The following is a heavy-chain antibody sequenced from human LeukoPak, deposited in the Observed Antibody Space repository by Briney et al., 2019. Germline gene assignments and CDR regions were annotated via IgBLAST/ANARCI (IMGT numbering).Heavy chain of an antibody. CDR1: GGSISSYY. CDR2: IYYSGST. J-gene: IGHJ5*02. CDR3: ARAAALWFGELDWFDP. V-gene: IGHV4-59*01. D-gene: IGHD3-10*01. Sequence: PSETLSLTCTVSGGSISSYYWSWIRQPPGKGLEWIGYIYYSGSTNYNPSLKSRVTISVDTFKNQFSLKLSSVTAADTAVYYCARAAALWFGELDWFDPWGQGTLVTVSS.